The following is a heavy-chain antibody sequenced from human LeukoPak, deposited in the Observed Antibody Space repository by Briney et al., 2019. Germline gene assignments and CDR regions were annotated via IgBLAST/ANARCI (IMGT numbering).Heavy chain of an antibody. V-gene: IGHV3-21*01. CDR2: ISSSSSYI. CDR1: GLTFSIYN. CDR3: AQCFGTSCFDFDY. Sequence: GGSLRLSCAASGLTFSIYNMHWVRQAPGKGLEWVSSISSSSSYIYYADSVKGRFTISRDNDKNSLYLQMNSLRAEDTAVYYCAQCFGTSCFDFDYWGQETLVTVST. J-gene: IGHJ4*02. D-gene: IGHD2-2*01.